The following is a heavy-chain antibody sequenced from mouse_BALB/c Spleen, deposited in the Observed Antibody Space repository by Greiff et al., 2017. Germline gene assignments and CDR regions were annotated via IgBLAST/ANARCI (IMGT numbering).Heavy chain of an antibody. D-gene: IGHD1-1*01. CDR2: ISTYYGDA. CDR3: ARGVITTGYAMDY. Sequence: QVQLQQSGAELVRPGVSVKISCKGSGYTFTDYAMHWVKQSHAKSLEWIGVISTYYGDASYNQKFKGKATMTVAKSSSTAYMELARLTSEDSAIYYCARGVITTGYAMDYWGQGTSVTVSS. V-gene: IGHV1S137*01. CDR1: GYTFTDYA. J-gene: IGHJ4*01.